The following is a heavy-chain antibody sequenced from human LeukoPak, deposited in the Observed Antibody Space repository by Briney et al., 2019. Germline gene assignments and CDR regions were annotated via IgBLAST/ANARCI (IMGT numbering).Heavy chain of an antibody. D-gene: IGHD4-23*01. J-gene: IGHJ5*02. CDR2: ISSSSSYT. Sequence: PGGSLRLSCAASGFTFSSYSMNWVRQAPGKGLEWVSSISSSSSYTYYADSVKGRFTISRDNAKNSLYLQMNSLRAEDTAVYYCARDHDYGGNSGFWFDPWGQGTLVTVSS. CDR3: ARDHDYGGNSGFWFDP. CDR1: GFTFSSYS. V-gene: IGHV3-21*01.